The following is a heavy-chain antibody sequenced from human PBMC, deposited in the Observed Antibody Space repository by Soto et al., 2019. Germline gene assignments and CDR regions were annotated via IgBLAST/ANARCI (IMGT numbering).Heavy chain of an antibody. V-gene: IGHV3-30*18. CDR2: ISYDGSNK. Sequence: QVQLVESGGGVVQPGRSLRLSCAASGFTFSRYGMHWVRQAPGKGLEWVAVISYDGSNKNYADSVKGRFTISRDNSKNTXYLQMNSLRAEDTAVYYCAKDQRSYNWNDVNWFDPWGQGTLVTVSS. CDR1: GFTFSRYG. CDR3: AKDQRSYNWNDVNWFDP. J-gene: IGHJ5*02. D-gene: IGHD1-1*01.